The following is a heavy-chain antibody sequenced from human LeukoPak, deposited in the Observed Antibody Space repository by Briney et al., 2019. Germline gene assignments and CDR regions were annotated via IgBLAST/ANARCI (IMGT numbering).Heavy chain of an antibody. J-gene: IGHJ4*02. CDR1: GGSISSSSYY. CDR2: IYYSGST. V-gene: IGHV4-39*01. CDR3: ARDSPRNYYDSSGSDY. Sequence: SETLSLTCTVSGGSISSSSYYWGWIRQPPGKGLEWIGSIYYSGSTYYNPSLKSRVTISVDTSKNQFSLKLSSVTAADTAVYYCARDSPRNYYDSSGSDYWGQGTLVTVSS. D-gene: IGHD3-22*01.